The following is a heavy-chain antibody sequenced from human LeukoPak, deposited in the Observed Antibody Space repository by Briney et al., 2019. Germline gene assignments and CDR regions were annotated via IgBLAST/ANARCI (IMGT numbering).Heavy chain of an antibody. CDR3: ARELHYMDV. D-gene: IGHD1-7*01. CDR1: GFTFDDFT. V-gene: IGHV3-43*01. J-gene: IGHJ6*03. CDR2: ITWDGGTT. Sequence: GGSLRLSCAASGFTFDDFTMHWVRQAPGKGLEWVSLITWDGGTTYYADSVKGRFTLSRDNSENSLYLQMNSLRIGDTALYYCARELHYMDVWGKGTTVTVSS.